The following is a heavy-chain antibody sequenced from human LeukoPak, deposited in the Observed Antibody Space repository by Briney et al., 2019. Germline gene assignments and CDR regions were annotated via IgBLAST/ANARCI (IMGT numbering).Heavy chain of an antibody. J-gene: IGHJ4*02. CDR1: GFTFSSHW. D-gene: IGHD4-17*01. V-gene: IGHV3-74*01. Sequence: GGSLRLSCSAPGFTFSSHWMHWVRQAPGKGLVWVARINGDGSETNYAGSVRGRFTISRDNAKSTLYLQMNSLRAEDTAVYYCASGSGDYGDPFDYWGQGTLVTVSS. CDR2: INGDGSET. CDR3: ASGSGDYGDPFDY.